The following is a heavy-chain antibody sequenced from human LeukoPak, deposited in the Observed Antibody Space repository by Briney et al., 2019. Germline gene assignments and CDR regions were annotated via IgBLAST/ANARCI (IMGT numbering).Heavy chain of an antibody. CDR3: AKDLPHRSSWYLGGFDY. CDR1: GFTFNNYA. J-gene: IGHJ4*02. V-gene: IGHV3-23*01. CDR2: ISGSGGST. Sequence: PVGSLRLSCAASGFTFNNYAMTWVRQAPGKGLEWVSAISGSGGSTYYADSVKGRFTISRDNSKNTLYLQMNSLRAEDTAVYYCAKDLPHRSSWYLGGFDYWGQGTLVTVSS. D-gene: IGHD6-13*01.